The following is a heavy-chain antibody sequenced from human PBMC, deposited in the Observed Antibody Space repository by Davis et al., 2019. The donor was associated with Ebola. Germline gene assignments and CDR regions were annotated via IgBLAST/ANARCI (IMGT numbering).Heavy chain of an antibody. D-gene: IGHD6-19*01. Sequence: MPSETLSLTCTVSSSSFSNYYWSWIRQPPGKGLEWIGYIYYSGSTTYNPSLKSRVTISVDTSKNQFSLKLTSVTAADTAVYYCARGAGAAVAQLPWGQGTMVTVSS. V-gene: IGHV4-59*01. CDR1: SSSFSNYY. CDR2: IYYSGST. J-gene: IGHJ3*01. CDR3: ARGAGAAVAQLP.